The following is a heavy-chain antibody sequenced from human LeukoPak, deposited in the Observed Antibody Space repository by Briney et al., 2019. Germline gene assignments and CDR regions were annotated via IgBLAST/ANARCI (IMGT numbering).Heavy chain of an antibody. V-gene: IGHV4-34*01. CDR2: INHSGST. J-gene: IGHJ6*02. D-gene: IGHD6-13*01. CDR3: ARGNSSSWLFGNYYYYYGMDV. Sequence: GSLRLSCSASGFTFSRSAMSWVRQAAGKGLEWIGEINHSGSTNYNPSLKSRVTISVGTSKNQFSLKLSSVTAADTAVYYCARGNSSSWLFGNYYYYYGMDVWGQGTTVTVSS. CDR1: GFTFSRSA.